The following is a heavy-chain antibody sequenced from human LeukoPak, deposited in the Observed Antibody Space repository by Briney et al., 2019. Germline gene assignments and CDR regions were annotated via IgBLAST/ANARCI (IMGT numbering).Heavy chain of an antibody. J-gene: IGHJ4*02. CDR3: TRGSPYGALIDY. V-gene: IGHV3-49*05. CDR2: IRSKAYGGTT. CDR1: GFTFSNAW. D-gene: IGHD3-16*01. Sequence: KTGGSLRLSCAASGFTFSNAWMSWFRQAPGKGLEWVGFIRSKAYGGTTEYAASVKGRFTISRDDSKSIAYLQMNSLKTEDTAVYYCTRGSPYGALIDYWGQGTLVTVSS.